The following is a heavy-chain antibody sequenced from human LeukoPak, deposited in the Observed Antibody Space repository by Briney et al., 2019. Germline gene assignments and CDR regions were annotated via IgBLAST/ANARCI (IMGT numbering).Heavy chain of an antibody. D-gene: IGHD5-12*01. CDR2: MNPNSGNK. J-gene: IGHJ4*02. V-gene: IGHV1-8*01. Sequence: GASVKVSCKASGYTFSNYDINWVRQATGQGLEWMGWMNPNSGNKVYAQKFQGRVAMTRNTSINTAYMELSSLRSDDTAVYYCARAPPYSGYDPPFEYWGQGTLVTVSS. CDR3: ARAPPYSGYDPPFEY. CDR1: GYTFSNYD.